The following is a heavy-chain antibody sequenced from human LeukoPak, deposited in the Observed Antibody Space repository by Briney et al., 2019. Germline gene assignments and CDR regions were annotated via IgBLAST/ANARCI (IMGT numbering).Heavy chain of an antibody. CDR1: GYTFTGFY. CDR3: ARDQGVAAAGSEYYYSGMNV. J-gene: IGHJ6*02. V-gene: IGHV1-2*02. Sequence: ASVKVSCKASGYTFTGFYMHWVRQAPGHGLEWMGWTNPYSGDTNYAQKFQGRVTMARDTPISTAYMELSRLRSDDTAVYYCARDQGVAAAGSEYYYSGMNVWGQGTTVTVSS. CDR2: TNPYSGDT. D-gene: IGHD6-13*01.